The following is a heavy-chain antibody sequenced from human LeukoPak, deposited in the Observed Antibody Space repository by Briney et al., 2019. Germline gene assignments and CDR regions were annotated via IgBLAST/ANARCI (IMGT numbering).Heavy chain of an antibody. J-gene: IGHJ5*02. CDR3: ARADRLDGGPYLIGP. Sequence: ASVKVSCKTSGYSFTDYYMHWVRQAPGQGLEWMGWINPNSGGTSSAQKFQGRVTMTRDTSITAVYMEVSWLTSDDTAIYYCARADRLDGGPYLIGPWGQGTLVTVSS. V-gene: IGHV1-2*02. CDR1: GYSFTDYY. D-gene: IGHD2-21*01. CDR2: INPNSGGT.